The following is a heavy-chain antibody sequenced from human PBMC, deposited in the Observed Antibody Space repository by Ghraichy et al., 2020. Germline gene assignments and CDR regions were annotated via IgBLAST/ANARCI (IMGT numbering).Heavy chain of an antibody. CDR3: TKEAARGAFDV. V-gene: IGHV3-49*03. CDR1: GFIFGDGS. CDR2: IRSMTYGGAP. Sequence: GSLRLSCTASGFIFGDGSMSWFRQAPGKGLEWVGFIRSMTYGGAPEYAASVKGRFTISRDDSKSIAYLQMDSLGTEDTAVYFCTKEAARGAFDVWGQGTMVTVSS. D-gene: IGHD3-10*01. J-gene: IGHJ3*01.